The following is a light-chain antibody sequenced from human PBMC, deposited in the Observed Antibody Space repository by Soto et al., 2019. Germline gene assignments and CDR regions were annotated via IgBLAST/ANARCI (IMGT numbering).Light chain of an antibody. CDR1: QSVSSSY. CDR2: GAS. V-gene: IGKV3-20*01. CDR3: KQYGSSPWT. J-gene: IGKJ1*01. Sequence: EIVLTQSPGTLSLSPGERATLSCRASQSVSSSYLAWYQQKPGQAPRLLIYGASSRATGIPDRFSCSGSGTDFTLTISRLEPEDFAVYYCKQYGSSPWTFGQGTKVEIK.